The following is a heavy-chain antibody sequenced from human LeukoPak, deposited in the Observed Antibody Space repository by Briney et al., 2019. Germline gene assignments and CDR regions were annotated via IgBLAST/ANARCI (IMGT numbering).Heavy chain of an antibody. Sequence: ASVKVSCKASGYTFTGYGISWVRQAPGQGLEWMGWISAYNGNTNYAQKLQGRVTMTTDTSTSTAYMELRSLRSDDTAVYYCARDAPRSGSIARFDYWGQGTLVTVSS. CDR3: ARDAPRSGSIARFDY. CDR1: GYTFTGYG. D-gene: IGHD3-3*01. V-gene: IGHV1-18*01. J-gene: IGHJ4*02. CDR2: ISAYNGNT.